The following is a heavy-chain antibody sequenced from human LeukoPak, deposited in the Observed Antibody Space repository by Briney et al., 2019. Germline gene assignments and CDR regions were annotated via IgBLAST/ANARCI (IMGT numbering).Heavy chain of an antibody. D-gene: IGHD4-17*01. CDR3: VRDGNILMGYGDYLPDY. J-gene: IGHJ4*02. Sequence: PGGSLRLSCAESGVTFSGFEMNWVCQAPGTGGEWVSYISSSGGTIYYADTVVGRFTISRDNAKTLVFLQMNSLRAEDTAVYYCVRDGNILMGYGDYLPDYWGQGTLVTVSS. V-gene: IGHV3-48*03. CDR2: ISSSGGTI. CDR1: GVTFSGFE.